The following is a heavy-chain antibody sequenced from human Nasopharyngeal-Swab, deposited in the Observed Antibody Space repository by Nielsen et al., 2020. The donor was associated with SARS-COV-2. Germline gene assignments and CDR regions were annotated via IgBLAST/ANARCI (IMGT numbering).Heavy chain of an antibody. D-gene: IGHD1-26*01. CDR1: AGTFSSYA. V-gene: IGHV1-69*06. CDR2: IIPIFGTA. CDR3: ARESGKWEFDY. Sequence: SVKTSCKASAGTFSSYAISWVRQAPGQGLEWMGGIIPIFGTANYAQKFQGRVTITADKSTSTAYMELSSLRSEDTAVYYCARESGKWEFDYWGQGTLVTVSS. J-gene: IGHJ4*02.